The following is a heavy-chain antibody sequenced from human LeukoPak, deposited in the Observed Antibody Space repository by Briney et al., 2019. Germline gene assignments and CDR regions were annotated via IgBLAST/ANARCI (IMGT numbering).Heavy chain of an antibody. Sequence: SETLSLTCTVSGGSISSSSYYWGWVRQPPGKGLEWIGDIYYSGRTYYNSSLQSRLTISLDTSKDQFSLKLNSVTAADTAVYYCARRRYYDSTGYLDWGQGTLVTVSP. CDR3: ARRRYYDSTGYLD. D-gene: IGHD3-22*01. CDR1: GGSISSSSYY. V-gene: IGHV4-39*01. J-gene: IGHJ1*01. CDR2: IYYSGRT.